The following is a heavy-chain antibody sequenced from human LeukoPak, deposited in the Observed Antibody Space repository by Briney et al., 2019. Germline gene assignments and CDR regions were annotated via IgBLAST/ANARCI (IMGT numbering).Heavy chain of an antibody. J-gene: IGHJ4*02. V-gene: IGHV4-61*02. CDR2: VYTSGST. D-gene: IGHD2-15*01. CDR3: ARGRSGGLDY. Sequence: SETLSLTCTVSGDSISSGNYYWNWIRQPAGKGLEWIGRVYTSGSTNQIPSLKSRVTISTDTSMNQFSLNLSSVTAADTAVYYCARGRSGGLDYWGQGTLVTVSS. CDR1: GDSISSGNYY.